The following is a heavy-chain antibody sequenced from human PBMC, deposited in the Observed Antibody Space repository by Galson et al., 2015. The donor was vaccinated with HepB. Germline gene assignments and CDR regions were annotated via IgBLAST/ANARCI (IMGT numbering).Heavy chain of an antibody. Sequence: SLRLSCAASGFTFSSYSMNWVRQAPGKGLEWVSYISSSSSTIYYADSVKGRFTISRDNAKNSLYLQMNSLRAEDTAVYYCARGGTYYYYYGMDVWGQGTTVTVSS. V-gene: IGHV3-48*01. CDR2: ISSSSSTI. CDR1: GFTFSSYS. CDR3: ARGGTYYYYYGMDV. J-gene: IGHJ6*02.